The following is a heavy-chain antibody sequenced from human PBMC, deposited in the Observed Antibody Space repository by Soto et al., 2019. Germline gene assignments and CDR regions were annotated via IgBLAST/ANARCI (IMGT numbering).Heavy chain of an antibody. CDR3: ATNGRGYYYYYMDV. D-gene: IGHD2-8*01. CDR2: FDPEDGET. CDR1: GYTLTELS. V-gene: IGHV1-24*01. J-gene: IGHJ6*03. Sequence: GASVKVSCKVSGYTLTELSMHRVRQAPGKGLEWMGGFDPEDGETIYAQKFQGRVTMTEDTSTDTAYMELSSLRSEDTAVYYCATNGRGYYYYYMDVWGKGTTVTVSS.